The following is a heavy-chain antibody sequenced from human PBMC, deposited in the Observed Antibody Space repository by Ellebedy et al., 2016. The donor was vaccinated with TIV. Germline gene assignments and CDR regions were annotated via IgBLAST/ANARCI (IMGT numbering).Heavy chain of an antibody. CDR1: GFTFSTYG. CDR2: ISYDGSNK. Sequence: GGSLRLSCAASGFTFSTYGMHWVRQAPGKGLEWVAVISYDGSNKYYADSVEGRFTISRDNSKNTLYLQMNSLRAEDTAVYYCARGDGYNYPDYWGQGTLVTVSS. D-gene: IGHD5-24*01. V-gene: IGHV3-30*03. CDR3: ARGDGYNYPDY. J-gene: IGHJ4*02.